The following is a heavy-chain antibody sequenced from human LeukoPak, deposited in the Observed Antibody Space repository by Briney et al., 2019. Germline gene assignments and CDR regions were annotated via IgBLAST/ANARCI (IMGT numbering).Heavy chain of an antibody. Sequence: GGSLRLSCAASGFTVSSNYMSWVRQAPGKGLEWVSVIYSGGSTYYADSVKGRFTISRDNSKNTLYLQMNSLRAEDTAVYYCARDRIGSAFDIWGQGTMVTVSS. CDR3: ARDRIGSAFDI. V-gene: IGHV3-53*01. J-gene: IGHJ3*02. CDR1: GFTVSSNY. D-gene: IGHD2-15*01. CDR2: IYSGGST.